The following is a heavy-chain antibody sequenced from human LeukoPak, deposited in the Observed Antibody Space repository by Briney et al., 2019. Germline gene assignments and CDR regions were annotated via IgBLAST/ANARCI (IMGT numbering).Heavy chain of an antibody. CDR3: ARGRGVTGTLWFDP. J-gene: IGHJ5*02. V-gene: IGHV3-48*03. CDR1: GFSLSSYE. Sequence: GGSLRLSCAASGFSLSSYEMNWVRQAPGKGLEWVSYISTSGSTMYYADSVKGRFTISRDNAKNLVYLQMNSLRADDTAVYYCARGRGVTGTLWFDPWGQGTLVTVS. D-gene: IGHD1/OR15-1a*01. CDR2: ISTSGSTM.